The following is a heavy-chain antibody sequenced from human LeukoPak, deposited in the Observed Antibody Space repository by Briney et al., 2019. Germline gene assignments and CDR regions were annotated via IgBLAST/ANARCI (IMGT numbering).Heavy chain of an antibody. CDR3: ARISGYLTY. Sequence: SETLSLTCTVSGGSIIGYYWGWIRQSPGKGLEWIGYIYYSGSTNYNPSLKSRVTISVDTSKDQFSLKLSSVTAADTAIYYCARISGYLTYWGQGTLVTVSS. J-gene: IGHJ4*02. D-gene: IGHD3-22*01. V-gene: IGHV4-59*01. CDR2: IYYSGST. CDR1: GGSIIGYY.